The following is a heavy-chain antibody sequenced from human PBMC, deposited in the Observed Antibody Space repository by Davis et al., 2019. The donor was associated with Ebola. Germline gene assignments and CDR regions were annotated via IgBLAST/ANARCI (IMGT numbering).Heavy chain of an antibody. CDR1: GYTFTSYA. D-gene: IGHD1-26*01. CDR2: IIPLFGTT. Sequence: AASVKVSCKASGYTFTSYAMNWVRQAPGQGLEWMGGIIPLFGTTNYAQKFQGRVTITADKSTSTAYMELSSLRSEDTAVYYCARLWWERDYWGQGTLVTVSS. V-gene: IGHV1-69*06. CDR3: ARLWWERDY. J-gene: IGHJ4*02.